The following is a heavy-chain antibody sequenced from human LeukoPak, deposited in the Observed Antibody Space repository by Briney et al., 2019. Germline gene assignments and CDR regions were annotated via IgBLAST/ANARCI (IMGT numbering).Heavy chain of an antibody. V-gene: IGHV1-2*02. CDR3: ARIHIVGATADY. D-gene: IGHD1-26*01. Sequence: GASVKVSCKASGYTFTGYYLHWVRQAPGQGLEWMGWINPNSGGTNYAQKFQGRVTMTRDTSISTAYMELSRLRSDDTAVYYCARIHIVGATADYWGQGTLVTVSS. J-gene: IGHJ4*02. CDR2: INPNSGGT. CDR1: GYTFTGYY.